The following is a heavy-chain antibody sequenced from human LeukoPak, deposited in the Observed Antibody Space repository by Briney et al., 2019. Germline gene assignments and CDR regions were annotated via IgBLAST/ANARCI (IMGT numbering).Heavy chain of an antibody. CDR3: ARPTLGGPGAFDI. J-gene: IGHJ3*02. CDR1: GGSISSSSYY. Sequence: SETLSLTCTVSGGSISSSSYYWGWIRQPPGKGLEWIGSIYYSGSTYYNPSLKSRVTISVDTSKNQFSLKLSSVTAADTAVYYCARPTLGGPGAFDIWGQGTMVTVSS. CDR2: IYYSGST. V-gene: IGHV4-39*01.